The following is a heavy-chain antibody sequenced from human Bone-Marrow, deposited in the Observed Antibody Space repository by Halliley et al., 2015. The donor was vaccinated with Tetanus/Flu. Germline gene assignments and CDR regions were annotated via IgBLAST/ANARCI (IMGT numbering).Heavy chain of an antibody. J-gene: IGHJ6*02. CDR2: ISAYNGDT. D-gene: IGHD1-26*01. Sequence: ISAYNGDTNYAQKLQGRVTMTTDRSTSTAYMELRSLRSDDTAVYYCARDWSMVGGHYYAMDVWGQGTTVTVSS. V-gene: IGHV1-18*01. CDR3: ARDWSMVGGHYYAMDV.